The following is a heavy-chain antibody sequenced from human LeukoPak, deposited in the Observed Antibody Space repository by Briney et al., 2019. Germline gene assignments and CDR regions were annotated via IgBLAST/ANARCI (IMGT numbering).Heavy chain of an antibody. D-gene: IGHD3-22*01. CDR1: GGSISSSSYY. V-gene: IGHV4-39*07. J-gene: IGHJ6*03. CDR2: IYYSGST. CDR3: ARQNYDSSTYSLPDYYLDV. Sequence: PSETLSLTCTVSGGSISSSSYYWGWIRQPPGKGLEWIGSIYYSGSTYYNPSLKSRVTMSVDTSKNQFSLKLSSVTAADTAVYYCARQNYDSSTYSLPDYYLDVWGKGTTVTISS.